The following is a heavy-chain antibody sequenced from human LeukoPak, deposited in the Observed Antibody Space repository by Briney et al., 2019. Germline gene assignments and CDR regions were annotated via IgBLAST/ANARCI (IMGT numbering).Heavy chain of an antibody. CDR1: GHTLTDFP. CDR2: LGPEDYDP. J-gene: IGHJ6*03. V-gene: IGHV1-24*01. Sequence: ASVKVSCKISGHTLTDFPIHWVRQAPGKGLEWMGGLGPEDYDPTYAQNFQDRFTMTEDRSTDTFYMELSSLRSEDTALYFCATGRGDYYYFMDVWGKGTTVTVSS. D-gene: IGHD3-10*01. CDR3: ATGRGDYYYFMDV.